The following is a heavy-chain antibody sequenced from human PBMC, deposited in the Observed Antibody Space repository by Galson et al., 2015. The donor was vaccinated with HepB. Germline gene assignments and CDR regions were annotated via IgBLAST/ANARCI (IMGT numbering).Heavy chain of an antibody. CDR1: GYSFTTYS. D-gene: IGHD3-10*01. CDR2: INTNTGNP. J-gene: IGHJ5*02. Sequence: SVKVSCKASGYSFTTYSMNWVRQAPGQGLEWMGWINTNTGNPTYAQDFTGRFVFSLDTSVSTAYLHTSSLRAEDTAVYYCARTPYYGSESFYNAWFDPWGQGTLVTVSS. CDR3: ARTPYYGSESFYNAWFDP. V-gene: IGHV7-4-1*02.